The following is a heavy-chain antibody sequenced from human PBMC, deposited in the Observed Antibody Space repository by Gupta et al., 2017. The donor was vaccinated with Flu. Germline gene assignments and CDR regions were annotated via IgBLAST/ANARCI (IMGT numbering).Heavy chain of an antibody. CDR2: IAYDGSNK. V-gene: IGHV3-30-3*01. J-gene: IGHJ4*02. Sequence: QVQLVESGGGVVQPGRSLRLSCAASGFTFISYDLHWVRQAPGKGLEWVAVIAYDGSNKYYADSVKGRFTISRDNSKNTLYLQMNSLRAEDTAVYYCAIIAWAYSNFDYWGQGTLVTVSS. CDR3: AIIAWAYSNFDY. CDR1: GFTFISYD. D-gene: IGHD4-11*01.